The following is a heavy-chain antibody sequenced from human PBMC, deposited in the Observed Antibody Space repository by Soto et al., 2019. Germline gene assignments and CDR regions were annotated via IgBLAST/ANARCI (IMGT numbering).Heavy chain of an antibody. J-gene: IGHJ6*02. CDR1: GGTFSSYA. Sequence: SVKVSCKASGGTFSSYAISWVRQAPGQGLEWMGGIIPIFGTANYAQKFQGRVTITADESTSTAYMELSSLRSEDTAVYYCARDSVTTFRYYYYGMDVWGQGTTVTVSS. D-gene: IGHD4-4*01. CDR2: IIPIFGTA. CDR3: ARDSVTTFRYYYYGMDV. V-gene: IGHV1-69*13.